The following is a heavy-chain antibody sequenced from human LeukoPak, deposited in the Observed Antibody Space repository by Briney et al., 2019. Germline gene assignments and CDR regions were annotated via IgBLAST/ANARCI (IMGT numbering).Heavy chain of an antibody. J-gene: IGHJ3*02. V-gene: IGHV5-51*01. CDR3: ARDETFWSAEGPAFDI. Sequence: GESLKISCKGSGYSFTSYWIGWVRQMPGKGLECMGIIYPGDSDTTYSPSFQGQVIISADKSISTAYLQWSSLKASDTAMYYCARDETFWSAEGPAFDIWGQGTMVTVSS. CDR1: GYSFTSYW. D-gene: IGHD3-3*01. CDR2: IYPGDSDT.